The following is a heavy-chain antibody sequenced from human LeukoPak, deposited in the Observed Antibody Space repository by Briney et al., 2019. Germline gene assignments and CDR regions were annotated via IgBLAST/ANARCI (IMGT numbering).Heavy chain of an antibody. J-gene: IGHJ4*02. CDR3: AKDLITMVRGVAPYYFDY. V-gene: IGHV3-30*18. Sequence: PGGSLRLSCAASGFTFSSYGMHWVRQAPGRGREWVAGISYDGSNKYYADSVKGRFTISRDNSKNTLYLQMNSLRAEDTAVYYSAKDLITMVRGVAPYYFDYWAREPWSPSPQ. CDR2: ISYDGSNK. D-gene: IGHD3-10*01. CDR1: GFTFSSYG.